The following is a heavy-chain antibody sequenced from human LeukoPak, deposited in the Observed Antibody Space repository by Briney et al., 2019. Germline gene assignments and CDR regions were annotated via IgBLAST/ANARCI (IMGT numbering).Heavy chain of an antibody. Sequence: GSLRLSCAASGLTFSNYWMTWVRQAPGKGLEWVANIKEDGSEKYYVDSVKGRFTISRDNVKNSLYLQMNSLRVEDTAVYYCARHFPSYGKADLDYWGQGALVTVSS. CDR2: IKEDGSEK. J-gene: IGHJ4*02. CDR1: GLTFSNYW. CDR3: ARHFPSYGKADLDY. D-gene: IGHD3-3*02. V-gene: IGHV3-7*01.